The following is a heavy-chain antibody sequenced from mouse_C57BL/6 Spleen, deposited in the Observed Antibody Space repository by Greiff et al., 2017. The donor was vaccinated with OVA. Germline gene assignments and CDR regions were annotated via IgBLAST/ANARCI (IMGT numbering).Heavy chain of an antibody. CDR1: GFTFSSYG. CDR2: ISSGGSYT. Sequence: EVQLQESGGDLVKPGGSLKLSCAASGFTFSSYGMSWVRQTPDKRLEWVATISSGGSYTYYPDSAKGRFTISRDNAKNTLYLQMSSLKSEDTAMYYCARHEDGNYRTRPDYRGQGTTLTVSS. V-gene: IGHV5-6*01. D-gene: IGHD2-1*01. J-gene: IGHJ2*01. CDR3: ARHEDGNYRTRPDY.